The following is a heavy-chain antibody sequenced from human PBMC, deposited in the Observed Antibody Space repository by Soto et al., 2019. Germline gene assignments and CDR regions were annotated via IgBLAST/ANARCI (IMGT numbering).Heavy chain of an antibody. Sequence: QVQLVQSGAEVKKPGSSVKVSCKASGGTFSSSAFSWVRQAPGQGLEWMGGIMPIFRTPDYAQKFQGRVTINADEYTSTAYMELSSLRSEDTGVYYCARDKDRQQLGGNYYYIMDVWGQGTTVTVSS. J-gene: IGHJ6*02. CDR1: GGTFSSSA. CDR2: IMPIFRTP. V-gene: IGHV1-69*12. D-gene: IGHD3-3*02. CDR3: ARDKDRQQLGGNYYYIMDV.